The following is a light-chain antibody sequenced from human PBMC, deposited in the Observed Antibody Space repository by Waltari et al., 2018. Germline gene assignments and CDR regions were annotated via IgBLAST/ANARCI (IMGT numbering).Light chain of an antibody. V-gene: IGLV3-25*03. CDR3: HSGDHPGYHAV. Sequence: SYELTQAPSGSVSPGQTARITCSGDALPMRYVYWYQQKSGQAPVLMIYKNTERPPGIPARFFGSTSGTTVTLTITGVQPEDEADYYCHSGDHPGYHAVFGGGTHLTVL. J-gene: IGLJ7*01. CDR1: ALPMRY. CDR2: KNT.